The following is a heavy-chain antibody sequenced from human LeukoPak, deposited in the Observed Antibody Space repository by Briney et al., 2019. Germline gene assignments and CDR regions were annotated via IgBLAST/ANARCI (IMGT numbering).Heavy chain of an antibody. CDR1: GFTFSDYY. Sequence: PGGSLRLSCAASGFTFSDYYMSWIRQAPGKGLEWVSYISSSGSTIYYADSVKGRFTISRDNAKNSLYLQMNSLRAEDTAVYYCARAMSVTTYNWFDPWGQGTLVTVSS. CDR3: ARAMSVTTYNWFDP. V-gene: IGHV3-11*01. CDR2: ISSSGSTI. D-gene: IGHD4-17*01. J-gene: IGHJ5*02.